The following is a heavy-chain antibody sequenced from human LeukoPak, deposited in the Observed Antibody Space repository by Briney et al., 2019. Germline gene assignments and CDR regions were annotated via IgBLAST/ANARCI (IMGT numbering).Heavy chain of an antibody. D-gene: IGHD6-13*01. CDR3: ARFGIAAANFDY. V-gene: IGHV4-39*01. J-gene: IGHJ4*02. CDR2: INHSGST. CDR1: GGSISSSSYY. Sequence: SETLSLTCTVSGGSISSSSYYWGWIRQPPGKGLEWIGEINHSGSTNYNPSLMSRVTISVDTSKNQFSLKLSSVTAADTAVYYCARFGIAAANFDYWGQGTLVTVSS.